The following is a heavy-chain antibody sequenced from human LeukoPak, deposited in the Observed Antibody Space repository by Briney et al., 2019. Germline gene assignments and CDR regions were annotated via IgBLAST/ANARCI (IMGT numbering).Heavy chain of an antibody. V-gene: IGHV3-66*02. CDR2: IYSGGST. Sequence: GSLRLSCAASGFTVSSNYMSWVRQAPGKGLEWVSVIYSGGSTYYADSVKGRFTISRDNSKNTLYLQMNSLRAEDTAVYYCARVGRGIAAPFDYWGQGTLVTVSS. D-gene: IGHD6-13*01. J-gene: IGHJ4*02. CDR3: ARVGRGIAAPFDY. CDR1: GFTVSSNY.